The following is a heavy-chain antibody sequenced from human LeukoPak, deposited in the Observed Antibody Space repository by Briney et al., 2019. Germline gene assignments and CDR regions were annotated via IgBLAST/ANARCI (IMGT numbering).Heavy chain of an antibody. Sequence: PGGSLRLSCAASGFTVSSNYMSWVRQAPGKGLEWVSVIYSGGSTYYADSVKGRFTISRDNSKNTLYLQMNSLRAEDTAVYYCARDRPHNYYDSSGYYRGWGQGTLVTVSS. J-gene: IGHJ4*02. V-gene: IGHV3-66*01. CDR2: IYSGGST. D-gene: IGHD3-22*01. CDR1: GFTVSSNY. CDR3: ARDRPHNYYDSSGYYRG.